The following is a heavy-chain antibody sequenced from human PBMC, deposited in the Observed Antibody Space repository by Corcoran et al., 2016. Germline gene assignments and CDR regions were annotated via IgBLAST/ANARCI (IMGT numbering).Heavy chain of an antibody. D-gene: IGHD3-3*01. V-gene: IGHV3-48*02. CDR3: ARDPDEWLVYRYGMDV. CDR1: GFNFSSYS. Sequence: EVKLVESGEGLLQPGGSLRLSCAASGFNFSSYSMNWARQAPGKGREWVSYISSRSSTIYYADSVKGRFTISRDNAKNSLDLQMNSLRDEGTAGYYCARDPDEWLVYRYGMDVWGQGITVTVSS. CDR2: ISSRSSTI. J-gene: IGHJ6*02.